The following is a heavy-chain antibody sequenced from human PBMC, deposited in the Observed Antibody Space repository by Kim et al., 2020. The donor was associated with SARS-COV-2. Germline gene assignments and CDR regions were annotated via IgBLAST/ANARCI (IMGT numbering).Heavy chain of an antibody. CDR3: ARAGSSSWYCGGCYSGAF. CDR1: GGSISSYY. D-gene: IGHD6-13*01. V-gene: IGHV4-59*01. Sequence: SETLSLTCTVSGGSISSYYWSWIRQPPGKGLEWIGYIYYSGSTNYNPSLKSRVTISVDTSKNQFSLKLSSVTAADTAVYYCARAGSSSWYCGGCYSGAF. J-gene: IGHJ3*01. CDR2: IYYSGST.